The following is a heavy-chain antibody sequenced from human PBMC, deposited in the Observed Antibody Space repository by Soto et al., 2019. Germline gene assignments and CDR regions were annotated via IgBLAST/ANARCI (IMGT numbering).Heavy chain of an antibody. CDR1: GYTFTGYY. Sequence: QVQLVQSGAEVKKPGASVKVSCKASGYTFTGYYMHWVRQAPGQGLEWMGWINPNSGGTNYAQKFQGWVTMTRDTSISTAYMELSRLRSDDTAVYYCARDGDYVWGSYRLPGLGNWGQGTLVTVSS. D-gene: IGHD3-16*02. V-gene: IGHV1-2*04. CDR3: ARDGDYVWGSYRLPGLGN. CDR2: INPNSGGT. J-gene: IGHJ4*02.